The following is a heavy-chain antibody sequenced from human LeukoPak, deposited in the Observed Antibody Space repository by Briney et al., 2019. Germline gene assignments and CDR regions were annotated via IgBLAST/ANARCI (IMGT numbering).Heavy chain of an antibody. Sequence: AAVKVSPVASGDTFTSYYMHWVRETPGQGREWRGLINPSGGSTIYAQKFQGRVTMTRDTSPSTVYMGMSTPGAAGTAVYYFAIQGPPLDYSGERTPVTVSS. CDR3: AIQGPPLDY. CDR1: GDTFTSYY. J-gene: IGHJ4*02. CDR2: INPSGGST. V-gene: IGHV1-46*03.